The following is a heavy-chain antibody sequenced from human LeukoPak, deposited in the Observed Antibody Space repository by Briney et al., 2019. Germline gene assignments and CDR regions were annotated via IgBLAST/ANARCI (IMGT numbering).Heavy chain of an antibody. J-gene: IGHJ4*02. CDR2: ISSSGSTI. CDR3: ARILPSPEMATTDY. Sequence: TGGSLRLSCAASGFTFSSYEMNWVRQAPGKGLEWVSYISSSGSTIYYADSVKGRFTISRDNAKNSLYLQMNSLRAEDTAVYYCARILPSPEMATTDYWGQGTLVTVSS. V-gene: IGHV3-48*03. CDR1: GFTFSSYE. D-gene: IGHD5-24*01.